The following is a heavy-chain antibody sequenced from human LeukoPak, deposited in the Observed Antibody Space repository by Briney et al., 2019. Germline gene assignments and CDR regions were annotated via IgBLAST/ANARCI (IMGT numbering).Heavy chain of an antibody. CDR3: TRGLSIATRPAYYFDY. CDR1: GHTFTDYY. J-gene: IGHJ4*02. D-gene: IGHD6-6*01. V-gene: IGHV1-2*02. CDR2: INPNSGGT. Sequence: GASVKVSCKASGHTFTDYYMHWVRQAPGQGFEWMGWINPNSGGTNYAQEFQGRATMTRDTSISTAYMELTSLRSDDTAVYYCTRGLSIATRPAYYFDYWGQGTLVTVSS.